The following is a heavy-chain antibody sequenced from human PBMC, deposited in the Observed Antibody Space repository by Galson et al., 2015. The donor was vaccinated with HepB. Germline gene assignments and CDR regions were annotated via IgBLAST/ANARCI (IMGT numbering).Heavy chain of an antibody. V-gene: IGHV3-66*01. CDR3: ARAGGMVRGFFDY. Sequence: SLRLSCAASGFTVSSNYMSWVRQAPGKGLEWVSVIYSGGSTYYADSVKGRFTISRDNSKNTLYLQMNSLRAEDTAVYYCARAGGMVRGFFDYWGQGTLVTVSS. CDR1: GFTVSSNY. D-gene: IGHD3-10*01. CDR2: IYSGGST. J-gene: IGHJ4*02.